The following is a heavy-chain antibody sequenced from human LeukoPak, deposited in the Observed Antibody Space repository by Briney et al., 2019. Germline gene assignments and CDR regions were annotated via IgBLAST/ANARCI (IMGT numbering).Heavy chain of an antibody. CDR1: GFTFSSYS. CDR3: AREVRYSSGWYLYYYGMDV. V-gene: IGHV3-21*01. D-gene: IGHD6-19*01. Sequence: GGSLRLSCAASGFTFSSYSMNWVRQAPGKGLEWVSSISSSSSYIYYADSVKGRFTISRDNAENSLYLQMNSLRAEDTAVYYCAREVRYSSGWYLYYYGMDVWGQGTTVTVSS. CDR2: ISSSSSYI. J-gene: IGHJ6*02.